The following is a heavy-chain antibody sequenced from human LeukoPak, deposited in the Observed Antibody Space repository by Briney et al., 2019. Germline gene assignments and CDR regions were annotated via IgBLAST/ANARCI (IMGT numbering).Heavy chain of an antibody. D-gene: IGHD3-16*01. Sequence: GGSLRLSCAASGFTFSSYSMNWVRQAPGKGLEWVSSISSSSSYIYYADSVKGRFRISRDNAKSSLDLEMNSLRAEDTAVYYCARAMSTFGGVRNYFDSWGQGTLVTVSS. J-gene: IGHJ4*02. CDR1: GFTFSSYS. CDR3: ARAMSTFGGVRNYFDS. CDR2: ISSSSSYI. V-gene: IGHV3-21*06.